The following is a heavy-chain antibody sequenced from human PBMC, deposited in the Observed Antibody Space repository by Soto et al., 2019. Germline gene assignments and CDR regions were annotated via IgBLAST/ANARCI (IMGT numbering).Heavy chain of an antibody. Sequence: QPGGSLRLSCAASGFTFDDYAMHWVRQAPGKGPEWVSGISWNSGSIGYADSVKGRFTISRDNAKNSLYLQMNSLRAEDTALYYCAKGENALFDYWGQGTLVTVS. CDR2: ISWNSGSI. V-gene: IGHV3-9*01. D-gene: IGHD2-2*01. CDR1: GFTFDDYA. J-gene: IGHJ4*02. CDR3: AKGENALFDY.